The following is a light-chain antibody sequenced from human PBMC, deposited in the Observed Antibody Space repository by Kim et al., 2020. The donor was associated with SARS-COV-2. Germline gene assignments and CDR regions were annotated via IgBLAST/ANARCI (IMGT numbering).Light chain of an antibody. Sequence: LSPGERVTRSCRASQGVSSGYLAWYQQKPGQAPRLLIYGASSRATGIPDRFSGSGSGTDFTLTVSRLEPEDFAVYYCQYYGISPYTFGQGTKLEI. CDR3: QYYGISPYT. CDR1: QGVSSGY. V-gene: IGKV3-20*01. J-gene: IGKJ2*01. CDR2: GAS.